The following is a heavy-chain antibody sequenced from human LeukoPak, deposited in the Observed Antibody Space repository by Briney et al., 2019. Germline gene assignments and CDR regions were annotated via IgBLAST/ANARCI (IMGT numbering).Heavy chain of an antibody. J-gene: IGHJ6*02. CDR1: GGSFSGYY. V-gene: IGHV4-34*01. CDR3: ARGEGRFLEWLYTDYYYYGMDV. Sequence: PSETLSLTCAVYGGSFSGYYWSWIRQPPGKGLEWIGEINHSGSTNYNPSLKSRVTISVDTSKNQFSLKLSSVTAADTAVYYCARGEGRFLEWLYTDYYYYGMDVWGQGTTVTVSS. CDR2: INHSGST. D-gene: IGHD3-3*01.